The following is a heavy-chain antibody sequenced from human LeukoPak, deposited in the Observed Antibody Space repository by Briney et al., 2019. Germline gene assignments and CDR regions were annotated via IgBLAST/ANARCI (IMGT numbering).Heavy chain of an antibody. CDR1: GFTFSSYA. CDR3: AIYSGYGTSAFDI. D-gene: IGHD5-12*01. J-gene: IGHJ3*02. V-gene: IGHV3-23*01. CDR2: ISGGGGST. Sequence: GGSLRLSCAASGFTFSSYAMSWVRQAPGKGLEWVSDISGGGGSTYYADSVKGRFTISRDNSKNTLYLQMHSLRAEDTAVYYCAIYSGYGTSAFDIWGQGTMVTVSS.